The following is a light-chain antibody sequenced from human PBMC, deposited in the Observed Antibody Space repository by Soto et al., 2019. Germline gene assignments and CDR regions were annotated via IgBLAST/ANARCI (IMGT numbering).Light chain of an antibody. CDR3: QQYNSLTWT. J-gene: IGKJ1*01. V-gene: IGKV1-5*01. CDR1: QSIRSW. Sequence: DIQMTQSPSTLSASAGDRVTITCRASQSIRSWLAWYQQKPGKAPNLLIYDASSSESGVPSRFAGSGSGTEFTLTITSLQPDDFATYYCQQYNSLTWTFGQGTKVDIK. CDR2: DAS.